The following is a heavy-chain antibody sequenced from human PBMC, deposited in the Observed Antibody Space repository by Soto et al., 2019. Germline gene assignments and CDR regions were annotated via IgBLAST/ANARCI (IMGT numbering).Heavy chain of an antibody. Sequence: QVQLVQSGAEVKKPGASVKVSCKASGHTFTNYYMHWVRQAPGQGLEWMGVISPNGDSTTYTQSLQGRVVMTSDASTSTFYMELSSLRSDDTDVYYCATGGDYDLLTDPLDYWGQGTLVTVSS. CDR3: ATGGDYDLLTDPLDY. V-gene: IGHV1-46*03. CDR1: GHTFTNYY. J-gene: IGHJ4*02. CDR2: ISPNGDST. D-gene: IGHD3-9*01.